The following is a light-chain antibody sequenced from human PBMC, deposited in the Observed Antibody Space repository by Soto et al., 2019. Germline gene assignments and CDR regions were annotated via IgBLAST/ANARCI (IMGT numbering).Light chain of an antibody. CDR3: QQYGNSPPLT. V-gene: IGKV3-20*01. CDR2: GAS. Sequence: EIVLTQSPGTLSLSTGEGATLSGRASQSVSSHLAWYQQRPGQAPRLLIYGASSRATGIPDRFSGSGSGTDFTLTISRLEPEDFALYYCQQYGNSPPLTFGGGTKVDI. J-gene: IGKJ4*01. CDR1: QSVSSH.